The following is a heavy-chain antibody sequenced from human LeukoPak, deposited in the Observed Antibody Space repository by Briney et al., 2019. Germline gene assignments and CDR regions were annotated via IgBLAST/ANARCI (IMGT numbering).Heavy chain of an antibody. J-gene: IGHJ3*02. D-gene: IGHD3-10*01. V-gene: IGHV3-23*01. CDR2: ISGSGGST. CDR1: GFTFSSYA. Sequence: GGSLRLSCAASGFTFSSYAMSWVRQAPGKGLEWVSAISGSGGSTYYADSVKGRFTISRDNSKNTLYLQINSLRAEDTAVYYCAALQGGELLWFGELLRGAFDIWGQGTMVTVSS. CDR3: AALQGGELLWFGELLRGAFDI.